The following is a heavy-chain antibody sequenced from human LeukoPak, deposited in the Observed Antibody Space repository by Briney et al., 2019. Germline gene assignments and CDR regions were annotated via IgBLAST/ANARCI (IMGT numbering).Heavy chain of an antibody. J-gene: IGHJ6*02. V-gene: IGHV1-69*13. CDR1: GGTFSSYA. CDR2: IIPIFGTA. Sequence: SVKVSCKASGGTFSSYAISWVRQAPGQGLEWMGGIIPIFGTANYAQKFQGRVTITADESTSTAYMELSSLRSEDTAVYYCASGWFGELYYYGMDVWGQGTTVIVSS. CDR3: ASGWFGELYYYGMDV. D-gene: IGHD3-10*01.